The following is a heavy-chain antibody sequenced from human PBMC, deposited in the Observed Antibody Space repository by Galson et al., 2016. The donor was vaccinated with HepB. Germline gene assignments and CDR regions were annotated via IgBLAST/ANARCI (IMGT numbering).Heavy chain of an antibody. CDR1: GFIFSKAW. CDR2: IKSKTDGGTI. V-gene: IGHV3-15*07. D-gene: IGHD3-10*01. Sequence: SLRLSCAVSGFIFSKAWMNWIRQAPGKGLEWVGRIKSKTDGGTIEYAAPVKGRFTISRDDSKNTLYLQMNSLKTEDTAVYYCTTGPTDTMVRGVVDYWGQGTLVT. J-gene: IGHJ4*02. CDR3: TTGPTDTMVRGVVDY.